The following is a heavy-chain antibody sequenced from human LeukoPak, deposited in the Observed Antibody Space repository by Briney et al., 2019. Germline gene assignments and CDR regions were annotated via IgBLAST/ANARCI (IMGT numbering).Heavy chain of an antibody. CDR1: GFTVSSNY. CDR2: IYSGGST. D-gene: IGHD3-16*01. Sequence: GGSLRLSCVASGFTVSSNYMSWVRQAPGKGLEWVSVIYSGGSTYYAGSVKGRFTISRDNAKNSLYLQMNSLRAEDTAVYYCARASYYDYVWGSLGPNAFDIWGQGTMVTVSS. CDR3: ARASYYDYVWGSLGPNAFDI. V-gene: IGHV3-53*01. J-gene: IGHJ3*02.